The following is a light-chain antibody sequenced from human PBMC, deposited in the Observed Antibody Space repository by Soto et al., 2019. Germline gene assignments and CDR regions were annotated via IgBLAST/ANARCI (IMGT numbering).Light chain of an antibody. CDR1: QSLLYGSTNKNY. CDR2: WAS. J-gene: IGKJ1*01. CDR3: QQYYSTPWT. Sequence: DIVMTQSPDSLAVSLGERATINCKSNQSLLYGSTNKNYLAWYQQKPGQPPKLLLYWASTRESGVPDRFSGSGSGTDFTLTISSLQAADVATYYCQQYYSTPWTFGQGTKAEIK. V-gene: IGKV4-1*01.